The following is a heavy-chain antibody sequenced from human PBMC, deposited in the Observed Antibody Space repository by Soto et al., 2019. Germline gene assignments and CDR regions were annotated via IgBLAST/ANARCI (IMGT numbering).Heavy chain of an antibody. CDR2: IIPIFGTA. CDR3: ANGYSYGYPSYGSDYYYYGMDV. CDR1: GGTFSSYA. Sequence: ASVKVSCKASGGTFSSYAISWVRQAPGQGLEWMGGIIPIFGTANYAQKFQGRVTITADESTSTAYMELSSLRSEDTAVYYCANGYSYGYPSYGSDYYYYGMDVWGQGTTVTVSS. D-gene: IGHD5-18*01. J-gene: IGHJ6*02. V-gene: IGHV1-69*13.